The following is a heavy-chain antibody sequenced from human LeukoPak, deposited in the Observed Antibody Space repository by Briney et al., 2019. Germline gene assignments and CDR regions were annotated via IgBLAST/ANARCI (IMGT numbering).Heavy chain of an antibody. CDR2: ISYDGSNK. D-gene: IGHD4-17*01. J-gene: IGHJ2*01. CDR3: TKDRNGDYPYWYFDL. CDR1: GFTFSTYG. V-gene: IGHV3-30*18. Sequence: GRSLRLSCAASGFTFSTYGMHWVRQAPGKGLEWVAGISYDGSNKYYADSVKGRFTISRDNSKNTLYLQMSSLRAEDTAVYYCTKDRNGDYPYWYFDLWGRGTLVTVSS.